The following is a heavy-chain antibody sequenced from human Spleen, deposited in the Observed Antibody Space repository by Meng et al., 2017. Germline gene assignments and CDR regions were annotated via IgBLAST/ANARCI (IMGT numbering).Heavy chain of an antibody. CDR2: IFHSGST. Sequence: QVQLQESGPGLVKPSGTLSLTCAVSGGSVSSGDWWSWVRQPPGKGLEWIGEIFHSGSTNYNPSLKSRVTVSIDTSKSQFSLKLTSVTAADTAVYYCVRSSGWVRTGFDPWGQGTLVTVSS. CDR1: GGSVSSGDW. D-gene: IGHD6-19*01. CDR3: VRSSGWVRTGFDP. J-gene: IGHJ5*02. V-gene: IGHV4-4*02.